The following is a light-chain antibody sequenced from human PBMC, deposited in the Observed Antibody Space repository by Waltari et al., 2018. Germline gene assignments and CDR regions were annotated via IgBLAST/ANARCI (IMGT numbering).Light chain of an antibody. J-gene: IGLJ2*01. CDR1: SLRSYY. CDR2: DKN. V-gene: IGLV3-19*01. CDR3: HSRDASGVAGS. Sequence: SSELTQDPAVSVAMGQAVRITCQGDSLRSYYASWYQQRPGQAHILVKYDKNNRPSGVPVRFSGSSSHNTGSLTITGAQAEDEASYYCHSRDASGVAGSFGGGTKLTVL.